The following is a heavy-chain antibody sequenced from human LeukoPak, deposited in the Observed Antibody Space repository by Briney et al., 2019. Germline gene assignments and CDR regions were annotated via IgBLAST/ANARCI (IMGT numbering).Heavy chain of an antibody. CDR2: IKQDGSEK. CDR3: ARDGYYDFWSGAYYYYYYMDV. D-gene: IGHD3-3*01. Sequence: GGSLRLSCAASGFTFSSYAMSWVRQAPGKGREWVANIKQDGSEKYYVDSVKGRFTISRDNAKNSLYLQMNSLRAEDTAVYYCARDGYYDFWSGAYYYYYYMDVWGKGTTVIVSS. CDR1: GFTFSSYA. J-gene: IGHJ6*03. V-gene: IGHV3-7*01.